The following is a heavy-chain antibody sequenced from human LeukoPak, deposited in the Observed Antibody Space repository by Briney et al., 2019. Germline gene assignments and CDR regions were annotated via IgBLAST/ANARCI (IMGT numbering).Heavy chain of an antibody. CDR2: NIPILGIA. D-gene: IGHD6-13*01. V-gene: IGHV1-69*04. Sequence: SVKVSCKASGGTFSSYTISWVRQAPGQGLEWMGRNIPILGIANYAQKFQGRVTITADKSTSTAYMELSSLRSEDTAVYYCARDQEAAGTRGIYYFDYWGQGTLVTVSS. CDR3: ARDQEAAGTRGIYYFDY. CDR1: GGTFSSYT. J-gene: IGHJ4*02.